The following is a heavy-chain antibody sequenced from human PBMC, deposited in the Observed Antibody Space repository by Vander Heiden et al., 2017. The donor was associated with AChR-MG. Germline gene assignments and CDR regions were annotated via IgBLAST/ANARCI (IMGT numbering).Heavy chain of an antibody. D-gene: IGHD6-19*01. Sequence: QAQLVQSGAEVKKPGASVKVSCKASGYTFTGYYMQWVRQAPGQGLEWMGWINPNSGGTNYAQKFQGRVTMTRDTYIRTAYMELSRLRSDDTAVYYCARSTRAVVGRVFDYWGQGTLVTVSS. CDR2: INPNSGGT. CDR3: ARSTRAVVGRVFDY. J-gene: IGHJ4*02. CDR1: GYTFTGYY. V-gene: IGHV1-2*02.